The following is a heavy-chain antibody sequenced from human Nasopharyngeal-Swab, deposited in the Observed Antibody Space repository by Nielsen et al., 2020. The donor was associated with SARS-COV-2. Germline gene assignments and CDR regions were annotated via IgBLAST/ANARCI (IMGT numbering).Heavy chain of an antibody. V-gene: IGHV4-59*08. Sequence: SETLSLTCTVSGGSISSYYWSWIRQPPGKGLEWIGYTYYSGSTNYNPSLKSRVTISVDTSKNQFSLKLSSVTAADTAVYYCARGSLGIFGVVRSMGDWGQGTLVTVSS. CDR3: ARGSLGIFGVVRSMGD. J-gene: IGHJ4*02. D-gene: IGHD3-3*01. CDR1: GGSISSYY. CDR2: TYYSGST.